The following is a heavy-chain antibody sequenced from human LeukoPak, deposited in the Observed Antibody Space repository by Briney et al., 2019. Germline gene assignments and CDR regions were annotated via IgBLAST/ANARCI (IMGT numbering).Heavy chain of an antibody. D-gene: IGHD4-17*01. CDR3: AKAARNLPTTVITYYFDY. V-gene: IGHV3-30-3*01. Sequence: PGRSLRLSCAASGFTFSSYAMHWVRQAPGKGLEWVAVISYDGSNKYYADSVKGRFTISRDNSKNTLYLQMNSLRAEDTAVYYCAKAARNLPTTVITYYFDYWGQGTLVTVSS. CDR2: ISYDGSNK. J-gene: IGHJ4*02. CDR1: GFTFSSYA.